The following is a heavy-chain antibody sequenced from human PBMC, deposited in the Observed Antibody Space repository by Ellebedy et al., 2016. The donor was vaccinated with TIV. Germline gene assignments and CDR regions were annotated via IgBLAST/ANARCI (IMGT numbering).Heavy chain of an antibody. J-gene: IGHJ4*02. CDR2: IYPGDSNT. CDR3: ASNYGYGVPVDF. CDR1: GYKLTNYW. V-gene: IGHV5-51*01. Sequence: GESLKISCRGSGYKLTNYWIGWVRQMPGKGLEWIGIIYPGDSNTMYSPSFQGQFTISADKSVSTAYLQWTSLKASDTALYFCASNYGYGVPVDFWGQGTLVIVSS. D-gene: IGHD5-18*01.